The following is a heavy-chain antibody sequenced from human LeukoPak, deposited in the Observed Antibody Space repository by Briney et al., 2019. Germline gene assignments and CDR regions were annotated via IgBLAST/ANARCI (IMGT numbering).Heavy chain of an antibody. CDR2: INSDGSTT. CDR1: GFHFRSYW. Sequence: GGSLRLSCGVSGFHFRSYWLHWVRQAPGKGLVWISRINSDGSTTSYADSVEGRFTISRDNAKNTLYLQMNSLRAEDTAVYYCARGNYYGQDYWGQGTLVTVSS. V-gene: IGHV3-74*01. J-gene: IGHJ4*02. CDR3: ARGNYYGQDY. D-gene: IGHD3-10*01.